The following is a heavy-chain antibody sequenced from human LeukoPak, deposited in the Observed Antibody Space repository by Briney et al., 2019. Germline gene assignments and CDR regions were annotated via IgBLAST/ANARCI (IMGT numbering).Heavy chain of an antibody. J-gene: IGHJ4*02. CDR1: GYTLTSYC. CDR2: INPSSGAT. D-gene: IGHD3-10*01. CDR3: ARATRGYDSGRDFDY. Sequence: ASVKVSCKASGYTLTSYCIHWMRQSPGQGLEWMAIINPSSGATRYAQKFQGRVTMTRDMSTSTVYMELSSLRSDDTAVYYCARATRGYDSGRDFDYWGQGTLVTVSS. V-gene: IGHV1-46*01.